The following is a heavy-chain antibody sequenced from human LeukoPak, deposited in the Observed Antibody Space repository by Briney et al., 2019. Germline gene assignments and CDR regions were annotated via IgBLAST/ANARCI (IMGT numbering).Heavy chain of an antibody. V-gene: IGHV6-1*01. CDR3: ARERLTHYMDV. J-gene: IGHJ6*03. D-gene: IGHD4/OR15-4a*01. CDR2: TYYRSKWYN. Sequence: SPTLSLRLAISADGVSLNSDAMNWVSQSPSRGLEWLASTYYRSKWYNAYAVSVKSPITINPDTTNNQFSLQMNSVPPEATAVYYCARERLTHYMDVWGKGTTVTVPS. CDR1: ADGVSLNSDA.